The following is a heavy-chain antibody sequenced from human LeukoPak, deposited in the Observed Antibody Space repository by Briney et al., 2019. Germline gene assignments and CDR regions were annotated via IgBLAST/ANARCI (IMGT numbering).Heavy chain of an antibody. J-gene: IGHJ4*02. D-gene: IGHD1-26*01. CDR1: GFTFSSYG. CDR2: ISYDGSNK. Sequence: GGSLRLPCAASGFTFSSYGMHWVRQAPGKGLEWVAVISYDGSNKYYADSVKGRFTISRDNSKNTLYLQMNSLRAEDTAVYYCAKDSDIWGQGTLVTVSS. CDR3: AKDSDI. V-gene: IGHV3-30*18.